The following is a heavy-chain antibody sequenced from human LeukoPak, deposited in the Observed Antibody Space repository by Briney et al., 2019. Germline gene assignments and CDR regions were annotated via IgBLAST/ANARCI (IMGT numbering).Heavy chain of an antibody. V-gene: IGHV1-69*13. CDR3: ARDQGPLDIVVVPAAMWNWFDP. CDR2: IIPIFGTA. Sequence: SVKVSCKASGGTFSSYAISWVRQAPGQGLEWMGGIIPIFGTANYAQKFQGRVTITADESTSTAYMELSSLRSEDTAVYYCARDQGPLDIVVVPAAMWNWFDPWGQGTLVTVSS. CDR1: GGTFSSYA. D-gene: IGHD2-2*03. J-gene: IGHJ5*02.